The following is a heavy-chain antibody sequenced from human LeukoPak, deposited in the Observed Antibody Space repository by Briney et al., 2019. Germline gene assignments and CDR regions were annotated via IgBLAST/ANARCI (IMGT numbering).Heavy chain of an antibody. CDR3: TRGRDYGNYVDAFDI. Sequence: SQTLSLTCTVSGGSISSGSYYWSWIRQPAGKGLEWIGRIYSSGSTNYNPSLKSRVSISVDTSKNQFSLKLSSLIAADTAVYYCTRGRDYGNYVDAFDIWGQGTLVIVSS. CDR1: GGSISSGSYY. D-gene: IGHD4-11*01. CDR2: IYSSGST. V-gene: IGHV4-61*02. J-gene: IGHJ3*02.